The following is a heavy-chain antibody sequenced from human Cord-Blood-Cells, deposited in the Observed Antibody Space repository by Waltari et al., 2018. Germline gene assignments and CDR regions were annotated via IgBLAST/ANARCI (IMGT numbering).Heavy chain of an antibody. CDR2: IYYSVST. Sequence: QVQLQESGPGLVKPSQTLSLTCTVSCGSISSGDSYWSWIRQPPGKGLGWIGYIYYSVSTYYNPSLKSRVTIAVDTSKNQFSLKLSSVTAADTAVYYCARDWVTGRYFDLWGRGTLVTVSS. V-gene: IGHV4-30-4*01. CDR3: ARDWVTGRYFDL. J-gene: IGHJ2*01. CDR1: CGSISSGDSY. D-gene: IGHD5-18*01.